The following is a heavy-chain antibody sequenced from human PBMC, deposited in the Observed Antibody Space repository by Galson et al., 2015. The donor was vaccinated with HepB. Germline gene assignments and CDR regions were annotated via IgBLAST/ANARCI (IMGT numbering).Heavy chain of an antibody. CDR1: GGSISSYY. D-gene: IGHD6-13*01. J-gene: IGHJ5*02. CDR2: IYYSGST. Sequence: ETLSLTCTVSGGSISSYYWSWIRQPPGKGLEWIGYIYYSGSTNYNPSLKSRVTISVDTSKNQFSLKLSSVTAADTAVYYCARGLSSSWSLRRFDPWGQGTLVTVSS. CDR3: ARGLSSSWSLRRFDP. V-gene: IGHV4-59*08.